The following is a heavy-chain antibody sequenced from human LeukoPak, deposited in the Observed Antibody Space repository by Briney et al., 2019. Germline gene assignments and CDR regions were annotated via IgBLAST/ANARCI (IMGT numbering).Heavy chain of an antibody. J-gene: IGHJ4*02. Sequence: SETLSLTCTVSGGSISSSNYYWAWIRQPPGQGLEWIGSIYYRGNAYYNPSLKSRVTISVDTSKNQFSLKLSSVTAADTAVYYCARGGLGYSSGSFDYWGQGTLVTVSS. CDR2: IYYRGNA. CDR1: GGSISSSNYY. CDR3: ARGGLGYSSGSFDY. V-gene: IGHV4-39*07. D-gene: IGHD6-19*01.